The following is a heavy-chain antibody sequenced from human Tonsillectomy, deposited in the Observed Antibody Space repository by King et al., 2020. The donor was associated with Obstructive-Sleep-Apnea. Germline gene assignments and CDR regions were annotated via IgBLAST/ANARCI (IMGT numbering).Heavy chain of an antibody. CDR1: GGSISSYY. D-gene: IGHD4-17*01. CDR2: IHSSGNT. J-gene: IGHJ4*02. CDR3: ASRSNYGDYTF. Sequence: QLQESGPGLVKPSETLSLTCTVSGGSISSYYWSWIRQPPGKGLEWISYIHSSGNTDYNPSLKSRVTMSVDTSKNQFSLKLTSVTAADTAVYYCASRSNYGDYTFWGPGILVTVSS. V-gene: IGHV4-59*01.